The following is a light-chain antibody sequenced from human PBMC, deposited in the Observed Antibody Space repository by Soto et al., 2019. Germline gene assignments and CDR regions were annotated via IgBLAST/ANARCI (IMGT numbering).Light chain of an antibody. V-gene: IGKV4-1*01. CDR2: WAS. CDR1: RNVLYSSNNKNY. Sequence: DIVMTQSPDSLAVSLGERATINCKSSRNVLYSSNNKNYLAWYQQKPGQPPKLLIYWASTRESGVPDRFSGSGSGTDFTLTISSLQAEDVAVYYCQQHYRIPLPFGGGTKVEI. J-gene: IGKJ4*01. CDR3: QQHYRIPLP.